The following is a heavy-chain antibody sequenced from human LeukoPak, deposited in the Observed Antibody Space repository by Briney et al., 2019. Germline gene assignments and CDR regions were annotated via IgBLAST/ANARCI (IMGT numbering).Heavy chain of an antibody. CDR2: IKLDESEK. Sequence: GGSLRLSCAASGFSFSRVWMSWVRQAPGKGPEWVASIKLDESEKYYVDSVKGRFTISRDNAKNSLYLQMNTLRAEDTAVYYCAKEGYWGQGTLVTVSS. V-gene: IGHV3-7*01. CDR3: AKEGY. J-gene: IGHJ4*02. CDR1: GFSFSRVW.